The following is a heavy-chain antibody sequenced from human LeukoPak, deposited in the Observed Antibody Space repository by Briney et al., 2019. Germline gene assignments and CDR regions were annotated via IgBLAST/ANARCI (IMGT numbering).Heavy chain of an antibody. CDR3: ARGPPLFDP. CDR1: GFTFSTYD. Sequence: GGSLRLSCVASGFTFSTYDMTWIRQAPGKGLEWVSYISISSSTIYYADSVKGRFTISRDNAKNSLYLQMNSLRAEDTAIYYCARGPPLFDPWGQGTLVTVSS. CDR2: ISISSSTI. J-gene: IGHJ5*02. V-gene: IGHV3-48*01.